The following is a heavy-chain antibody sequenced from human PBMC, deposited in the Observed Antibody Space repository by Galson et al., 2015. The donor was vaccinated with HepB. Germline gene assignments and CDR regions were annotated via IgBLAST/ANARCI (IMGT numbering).Heavy chain of an antibody. CDR3: AKVGYSSGWYRDYYYYYMDV. CDR2: ISYDGSNK. V-gene: IGHV3-30*18. CDR1: GFTFSSYG. Sequence: SLRLSCAASGFTFSSYGMHWVRQAPGKGLEWVAVISYDGSNKYYADSVKGRFTISRDNSKNTLYLQMNSLRAEDTAVYYCAKVGYSSGWYRDYYYYYMDVWGKGTTVTVSS. D-gene: IGHD6-19*01. J-gene: IGHJ6*03.